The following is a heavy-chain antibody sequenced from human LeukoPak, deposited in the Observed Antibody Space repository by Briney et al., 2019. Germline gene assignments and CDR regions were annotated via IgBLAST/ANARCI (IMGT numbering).Heavy chain of an antibody. D-gene: IGHD2-15*01. CDR2: ISYDGSNK. J-gene: IGHJ4*02. CDR1: GFIFSSYG. V-gene: IGHV3-30*18. Sequence: GGSLRLSCAASGFIFSSYGMHWVRQAPGKGLEWVAVISYDGSNKYYADSVKGRFTISRDNSKNTLYLQMNSLRAEDTAVYYCAKAALAVVVDYYFDYWGQGTLVTVSS. CDR3: AKAALAVVVDYYFDY.